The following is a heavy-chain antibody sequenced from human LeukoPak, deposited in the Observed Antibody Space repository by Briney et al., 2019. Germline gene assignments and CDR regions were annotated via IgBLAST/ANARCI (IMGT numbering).Heavy chain of an antibody. CDR1: GFTFSSYA. Sequence: GGSLRLSCAASGFTFSSYAMHWVRQAPGKGLEYVSAISSNGGSTYYANSVKGRFTISRDNSKNTLYLQMGSLRAEDMAVYYCARSGGSDVFDYWGQGTLVTVSS. CDR2: ISSNGGST. CDR3: ARSGGSDVFDY. V-gene: IGHV3-64*01. D-gene: IGHD2-15*01. J-gene: IGHJ4*02.